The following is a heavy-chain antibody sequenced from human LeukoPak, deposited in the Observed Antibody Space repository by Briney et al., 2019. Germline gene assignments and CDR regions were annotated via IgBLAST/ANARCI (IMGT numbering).Heavy chain of an antibody. V-gene: IGHV1-69*05. Sequence: ASVKVSCKASGGTFSSYAISWVRQAPGQGLEWMGGIIPIFGTANYAQKFQGRVTITTDESTSTAYMELSSLRSGDTAVYYCAISTKSSGSYGYWGQGTRVTVSS. CDR3: AISTKSSGSYGY. CDR2: IIPIFGTA. CDR1: GGTFSSYA. J-gene: IGHJ4*02. D-gene: IGHD1-26*01.